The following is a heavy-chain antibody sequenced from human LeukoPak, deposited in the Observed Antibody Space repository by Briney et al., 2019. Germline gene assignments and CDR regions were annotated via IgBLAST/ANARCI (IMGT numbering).Heavy chain of an antibody. CDR3: GREPCSGGSCGFVVV. CDR2: IFYTGSN. J-gene: IGHJ6*02. D-gene: IGHD2-15*01. Sequence: NPSETLSLTCIVSGASVSSGSDYWTWVRQPPGKGLEWIGYIFYTGSNNYNPSLKSRVTISVDTSKNQFSLRLRSVTAADTAVYYCGREPCSGGSCGFVVVWGQGTTVTVSS. V-gene: IGHV4-61*01. CDR1: GASVSSGSDY.